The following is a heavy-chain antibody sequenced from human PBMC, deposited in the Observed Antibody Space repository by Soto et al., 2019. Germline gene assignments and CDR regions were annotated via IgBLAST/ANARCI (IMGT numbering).Heavy chain of an antibody. J-gene: IGHJ4*02. CDR1: GDSITSSSYR. CDR2: IYYSGTT. D-gene: IGHD5-18*01. Sequence: PSETLSLTCTVSGDSITSSSYRWGWIRQPPGKGLEWIGSIYYSGTTFYNPSLKSRVTISVDTSKNQFSLKLSSVTAADTVIYYCVRLVKGGNSYGYIDNWGQGTLVTVSS. CDR3: VRLVKGGNSYGYIDN. V-gene: IGHV4-39*01.